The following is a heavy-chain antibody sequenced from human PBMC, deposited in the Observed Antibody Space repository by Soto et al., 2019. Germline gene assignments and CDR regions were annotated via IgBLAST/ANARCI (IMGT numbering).Heavy chain of an antibody. J-gene: IGHJ6*01. CDR3: GRVLEWAGRGYVYYYYGIDG. V-gene: IGHV4-59*01. CDR2: IYYSGST. D-gene: IGHD5-12*01. CDR1: AGSISSYY. Sequence: PSETLSLPCTLSAGSISSYYWSWIRQPPGKGLEWIGYIYYSGSTNYNPSLKRRVTISVDTSKNQFSLTLSSVTATATPVFYCGRVLEWAGRGYVYYYYGIDGWGQGTRVTVSS.